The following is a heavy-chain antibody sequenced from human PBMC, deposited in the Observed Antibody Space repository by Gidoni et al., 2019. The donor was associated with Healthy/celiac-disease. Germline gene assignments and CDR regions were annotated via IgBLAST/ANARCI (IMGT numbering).Heavy chain of an antibody. CDR1: GFSLSTSGMC. V-gene: IGHV2-70*15. D-gene: IGHD3-22*01. J-gene: IGHJ6*02. CDR3: ARICPLHYYDTLGMDV. CDR2: IDWDDDK. Sequence: QVTLRESGPALVKPTQTLTLTCTFSGFSLSTSGMCVSWIRQPPGKALEWLARIDWDDDKYYSTSLKTRLTISKDTSKNQVVLTMTNMDPVDTATYYCARICPLHYYDTLGMDVWGQGTTVTVSS.